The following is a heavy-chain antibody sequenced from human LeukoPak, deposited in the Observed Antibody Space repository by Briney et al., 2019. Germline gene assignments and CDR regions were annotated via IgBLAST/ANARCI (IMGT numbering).Heavy chain of an antibody. J-gene: IGHJ2*01. CDR3: ARAEWSNWYFDL. CDR2: IKQDGSEK. D-gene: IGHD3-3*01. CDR1: GFTFSTYW. Sequence: GSLRLSCAASGFTFSTYWMNWVRQATGKGLEWVANIKQDGSEKYYVDSVKGRFTLSRDSAKNSLYLQMDSLRAEDTAVYYCARAEWSNWYFDLWGRGTLVTVSS. V-gene: IGHV3-7*03.